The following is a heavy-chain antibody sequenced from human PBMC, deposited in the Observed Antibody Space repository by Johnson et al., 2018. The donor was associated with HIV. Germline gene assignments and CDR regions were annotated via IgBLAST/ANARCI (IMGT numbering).Heavy chain of an antibody. V-gene: IGHV3-20*04. Sequence: VQLVESGGGLVQPGGSLRLSCAASGFTFHDYGMSWVRQAPGKGLEWVSGINWNGDSTDYADSVKGRFTVSRDSAKNSLYLQMNSLRAEDTALYYCARGCSVLHHLEWSFAAFDIWGQGTMVTVSS. D-gene: IGHD3-3*01. CDR1: GFTFHDYG. CDR2: INWNGDST. CDR3: ARGCSVLHHLEWSFAAFDI. J-gene: IGHJ3*02.